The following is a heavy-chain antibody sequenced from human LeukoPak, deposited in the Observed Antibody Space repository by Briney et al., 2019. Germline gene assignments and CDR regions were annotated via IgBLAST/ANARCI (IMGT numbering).Heavy chain of an antibody. D-gene: IGHD6-19*01. CDR3: ARVSGIGWYFDY. CDR2: IYYSGST. CDR1: GGSISSYY. V-gene: IGHV4-30-4*08. Sequence: ASETLSLTCTVSGGSISSYYWSWIRQPPGKGLEWIGYIYYSGSTYYNPSLKSRLTISVDTSKNQFSLKLSSVTAADTAVYFCARVSGIGWYFDYWGQGTLLTVSS. J-gene: IGHJ4*02.